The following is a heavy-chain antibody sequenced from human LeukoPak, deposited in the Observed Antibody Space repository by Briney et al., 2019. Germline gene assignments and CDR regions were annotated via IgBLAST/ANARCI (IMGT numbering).Heavy chain of an antibody. V-gene: IGHV3-30*02. D-gene: IGHD3-9*01. J-gene: IGHJ6*02. CDR2: IRYGGTNE. CDR1: GFTFRSFG. CDR3: ARDQHYDVLTAFGLDV. Sequence: GWSLRLSCAASGFTFRSFGMHWVRQAPGKGLEWVAFIRYGGTNEYYADSVKGRFTISRDNSKTTLSLLMNGLRVEDTAVYYCARDQHYDVLTAFGLDVWGQGTTVTVSS.